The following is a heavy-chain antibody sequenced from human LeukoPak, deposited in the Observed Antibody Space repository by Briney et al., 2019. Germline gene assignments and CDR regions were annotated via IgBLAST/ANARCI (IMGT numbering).Heavy chain of an antibody. Sequence: GASVKVSCKASGYTFTSYYMHWVRQAPGQGLEWMGIINPSGGSTSYAQEFQGRVTMTRDTSTSTVYMELSSLRSEDTAAYYCARDPEDSYGLDRGGYWGQGTLVTVSS. CDR3: ARDPEDSYGLDRGGY. CDR2: INPSGGST. V-gene: IGHV1-46*01. CDR1: GYTFTSYY. J-gene: IGHJ4*02. D-gene: IGHD5-18*01.